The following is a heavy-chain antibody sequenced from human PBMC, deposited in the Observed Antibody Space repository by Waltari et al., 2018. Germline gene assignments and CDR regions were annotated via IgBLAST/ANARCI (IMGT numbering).Heavy chain of an antibody. CDR3: ARAGELYFDY. V-gene: IGHV3-21*01. Sequence: EVQLVESGGGLVKPGGSLRLSCAASGFTFSSYSMNWVRQAPGKGLEWVSSISSRSSYIYYADSVKGRFTISRDNAKNSLYLQMNSLRAEDTAVYYCARAGELYFDYWGQGTLVTVSS. J-gene: IGHJ4*02. D-gene: IGHD1-26*01. CDR2: ISSRSSYI. CDR1: GFTFSSYS.